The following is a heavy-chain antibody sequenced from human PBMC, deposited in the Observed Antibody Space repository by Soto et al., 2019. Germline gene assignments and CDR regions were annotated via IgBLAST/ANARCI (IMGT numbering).Heavy chain of an antibody. CDR1: VGSFSSYG. CDR3: ARGSYYDSSGYYLGLADAFDI. Sequence: VKLTWEERVGSFSSYGISWRRQAPGQGLEWMGGIIPIFGTANYAQKFQGRVTITADESTSTAYMELSSLRSEDTAVYYCARGSYYDSSGYYLGLADAFDIWG. D-gene: IGHD3-22*01. CDR2: IIPIFGTA. J-gene: IGHJ3*02. V-gene: IGHV1-69*13.